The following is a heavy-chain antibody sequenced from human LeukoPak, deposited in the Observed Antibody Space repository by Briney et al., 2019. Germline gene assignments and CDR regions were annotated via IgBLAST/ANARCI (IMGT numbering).Heavy chain of an antibody. J-gene: IGHJ4*02. CDR3: ARVPRSYGYVDY. Sequence: GGSLRLSCAASGFTVSSKYMSWVRQAPQRGLEWVSTIYTDGTTYFADSVKGRFTLSRDNSKNTLYLQMNTLRVEDTAVYYCARVPRSYGYVDYWGQGALVTVSS. V-gene: IGHV3-53*01. D-gene: IGHD1-26*01. CDR1: GFTVSSKY. CDR2: IYTDGTT.